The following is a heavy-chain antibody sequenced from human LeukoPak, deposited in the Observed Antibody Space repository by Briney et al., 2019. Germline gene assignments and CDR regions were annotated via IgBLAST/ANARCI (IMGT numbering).Heavy chain of an antibody. Sequence: GASVRLSCKASGYTFTDYYMHWVRQAPGQGVEWMGWINPNDGDTNYAQTFQGRVTMTRDTSISTAHMEVSRLRSDDTAVYYCARANFLYCSSSTCLFDYWGQGTPVTVSS. CDR3: ARANFLYCSSSTCLFDY. J-gene: IGHJ4*02. CDR1: GYTFTDYY. V-gene: IGHV1-2*02. D-gene: IGHD2-2*01. CDR2: INPNDGDT.